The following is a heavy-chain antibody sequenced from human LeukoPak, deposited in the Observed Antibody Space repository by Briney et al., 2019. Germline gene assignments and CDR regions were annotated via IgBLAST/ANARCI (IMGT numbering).Heavy chain of an antibody. CDR1: GFTFSSYA. CDR2: ISGSGGST. Sequence: GGSLRLSCAASGFTFSSYAMSWVRQAPGKGLEWVSAISGSGGSTYYADSVKGRFTISRDNSKNTLYLQMNSLRAEDTAVYYCVKPPGSSPNEYYYYGMDVWGQGTTVTVSS. D-gene: IGHD6-6*01. CDR3: VKPPGSSPNEYYYYGMDV. J-gene: IGHJ6*02. V-gene: IGHV3-23*01.